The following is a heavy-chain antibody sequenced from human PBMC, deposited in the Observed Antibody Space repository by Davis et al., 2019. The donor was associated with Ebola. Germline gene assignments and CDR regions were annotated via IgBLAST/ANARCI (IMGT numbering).Heavy chain of an antibody. D-gene: IGHD6-19*01. CDR2: INPNSGGT. V-gene: IGHV1-2*04. Sequence: ASVTVSCKASGYTFTGHYMHWVRQAPGHGREWVGWINPNSGGTNYAQKFQGWVTMTRDTSISTAYMELSRLRSDDTAVYYCARDEMEVAGTLSYGMDVWGQGTTVTVSS. J-gene: IGHJ6*02. CDR1: GYTFTGHY. CDR3: ARDEMEVAGTLSYGMDV.